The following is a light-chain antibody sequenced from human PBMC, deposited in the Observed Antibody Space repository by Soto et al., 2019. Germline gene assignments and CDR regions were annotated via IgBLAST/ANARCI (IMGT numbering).Light chain of an antibody. CDR1: QSVRNN. Sequence: EIVMTQSPATLSVSPGERATLSCRASQSVRNNLAWYQRKPGQAPSLLIYGASTRATGVPARFSGSGSGTEFTLTISSLQPDDSAVYYCQQFTQWPYTFGQGPRWRSN. CDR3: QQFTQWPYT. J-gene: IGKJ2*01. CDR2: GAS. V-gene: IGKV3-15*01.